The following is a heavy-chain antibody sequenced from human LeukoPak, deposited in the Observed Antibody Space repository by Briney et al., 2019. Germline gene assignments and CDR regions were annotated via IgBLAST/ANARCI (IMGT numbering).Heavy chain of an antibody. D-gene: IGHD1-26*01. V-gene: IGHV3-7*01. CDR3: ARGVTWYSRGGMVDD. Sequence: GGSLTLSCEASGFTFSSYWMSWVRQAPGEGLEWVANIKQDGSEKYYVDSVKGRFTISSSTAKTPLYLQMNGLRPEDTGVYYCARGVTWYSRGGMVDDWGQGTLVTVSS. CDR2: IKQDGSEK. J-gene: IGHJ4*02. CDR1: GFTFSSYW.